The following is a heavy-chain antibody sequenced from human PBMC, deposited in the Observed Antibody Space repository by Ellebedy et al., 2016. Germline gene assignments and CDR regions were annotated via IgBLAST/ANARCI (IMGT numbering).Heavy chain of an antibody. CDR1: GFSFSDHY. CDR2: SRGKANSYTT. CDR3: VRVGNTGSFALDY. J-gene: IGHJ4*02. D-gene: IGHD1-26*01. V-gene: IGHV3-72*01. Sequence: GGSLRLSXAASGFSFSDHYMDWVRQAPGKGLEWIGRSRGKANSYTTEYAASVKGRFTISRDASKNSLYLQMNSLKSEDTAVYFCVRVGNTGSFALDYWGQGTLVTVSS.